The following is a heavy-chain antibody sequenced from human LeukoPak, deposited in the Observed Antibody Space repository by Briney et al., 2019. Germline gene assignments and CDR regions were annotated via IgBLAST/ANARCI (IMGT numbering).Heavy chain of an antibody. CDR1: GFTFRSYP. J-gene: IGHJ4*02. V-gene: IGHV3-23*01. CDR3: AKVRRRVAAAGTDY. CDR2: ISGSCGST. Sequence: GGSLRLSCAASGFTFRSYPMSWVRQAPGKGLEWVSAISGSCGSTYYADSVKGRFTISRDNSKNTLYLQMNSVRAEDTAVYYCAKVRRRVAAAGTDYWGQGTLVTVSS. D-gene: IGHD6-13*01.